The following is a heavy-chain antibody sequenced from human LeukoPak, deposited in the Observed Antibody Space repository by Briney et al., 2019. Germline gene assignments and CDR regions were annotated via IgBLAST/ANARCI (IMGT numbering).Heavy chain of an antibody. CDR3: ANDMVAAANWFDS. D-gene: IGHD6-13*01. J-gene: IGHJ5*01. CDR2: IRGGGST. CDR1: GFTFSSYA. V-gene: IGHV3-23*01. Sequence: PGGSLRLSCAASGFTFSSYAMNWVRQAPGRGREWVSSIRGGGSTYYADSVKGRFTISRDTSKNTLYLQMNSLRPEDTAVYYCANDMVAAANWFDSWGQGTLVTVSS.